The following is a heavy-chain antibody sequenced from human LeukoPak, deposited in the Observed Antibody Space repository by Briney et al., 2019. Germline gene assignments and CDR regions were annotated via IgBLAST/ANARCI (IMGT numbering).Heavy chain of an antibody. CDR3: ARDPLRYLRVGHYDY. CDR2: IDYASSHI. Sequence: PGGSLRLSCAASGFTFSNSAMNWVRQVPGKGLEWVSSIDYASSHIYYAASVRGRFTISRDNARNSVYLQMNSLRVEDTAVYYCARDPLRYLRVGHYDYWGQGTLVAVSS. V-gene: IGHV3-21*01. CDR1: GFTFSNSA. D-gene: IGHD3-9*01. J-gene: IGHJ4*02.